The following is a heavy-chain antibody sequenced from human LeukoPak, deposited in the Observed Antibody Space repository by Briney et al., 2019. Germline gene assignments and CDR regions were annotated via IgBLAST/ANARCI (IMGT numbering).Heavy chain of an antibody. Sequence: SQTLSLTCTVSGDSISSGDYYWSWIRQPAGKGLEWIGRIYTSGSTNYKPSLKSRVTMSVDTSKNQFSLKLSSVTAADTAVYYCARETGFGEFDPWGQGTLVTVSS. V-gene: IGHV4-61*02. J-gene: IGHJ5*02. D-gene: IGHD3-10*01. CDR3: ARETGFGEFDP. CDR1: GDSISSGDYY. CDR2: IYTSGST.